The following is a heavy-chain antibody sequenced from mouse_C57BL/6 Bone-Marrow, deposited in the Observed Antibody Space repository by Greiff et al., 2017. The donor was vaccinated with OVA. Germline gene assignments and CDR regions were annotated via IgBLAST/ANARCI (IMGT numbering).Heavy chain of an antibody. CDR2: IYPRDGST. Sequence: QVQLQQSDAELVKPGASVKISCKVSGYTFTDHTIHWMKQRPEQGLEWIGYIYPRDGSTKYNEKFKGKATLTADKSSSPAYMQLNSLTSEDSAVYFCALCLYDYDGGDYYYAMDYWGQGTSVTVSS. V-gene: IGHV1-78*01. D-gene: IGHD2-4*01. CDR1: GYTFTDHT. J-gene: IGHJ4*01. CDR3: ALCLYDYDGGDYYYAMDY.